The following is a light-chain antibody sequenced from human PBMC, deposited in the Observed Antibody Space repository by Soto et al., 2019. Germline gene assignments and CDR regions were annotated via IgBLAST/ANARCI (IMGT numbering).Light chain of an antibody. Sequence: QSVLTQPASVAGSLGQSITLSCTGTSSDIAIYNYVSWYQHHPGRVPKLLISEVTNRPSGASDRFSGSKSGNTASLTISGLQADDEADYYCTSFTTSSSLVFGGGTKLTV. CDR1: SSDIAIYNY. CDR2: EVT. V-gene: IGLV2-14*01. CDR3: TSFTTSSSLV. J-gene: IGLJ2*01.